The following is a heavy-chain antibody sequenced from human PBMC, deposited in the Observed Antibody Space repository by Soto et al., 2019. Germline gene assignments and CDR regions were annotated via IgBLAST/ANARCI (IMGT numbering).Heavy chain of an antibody. V-gene: IGHV4-59*01. CDR3: ARDGSERPATY. CDR2: FYNGGTT. D-gene: IGHD3-10*01. Sequence: SETLCLTCTVSGGSISTYYWIWIRQPPGKGLEWIGVFYNGGTTNYSPSLKSRVTISVDTSKNQFSLKLNSVTTADTAVYYCARDGSERPATYWGQGILVTXSS. J-gene: IGHJ4*02. CDR1: GGSISTYY.